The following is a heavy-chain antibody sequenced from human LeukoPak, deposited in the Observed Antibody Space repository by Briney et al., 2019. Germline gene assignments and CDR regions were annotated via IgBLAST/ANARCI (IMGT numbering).Heavy chain of an antibody. CDR2: ISSSSSYI. D-gene: IGHD6-13*01. J-gene: IGHJ4*02. CDR1: GFTFSSYS. V-gene: IGHV3-21*01. Sequence: PGGSLRLSCAASGFTFSSYSMNWVRQAPGKGLEWVSSISSSSSYIYYADSVKGRFTISRDNAKNSLYLQMNSLRAEDTAVYYCARDPRGAAAATDYWGQGTLVTVSS. CDR3: ARDPRGAAAATDY.